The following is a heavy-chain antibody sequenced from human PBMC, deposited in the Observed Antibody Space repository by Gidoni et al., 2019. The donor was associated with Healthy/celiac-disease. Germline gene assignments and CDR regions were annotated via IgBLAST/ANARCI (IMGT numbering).Heavy chain of an antibody. CDR2: ISGSGGST. V-gene: IGHV3-23*01. CDR3: AKDLNRKTIYSAVAGTKRDY. Sequence: EVQLLESGGGLVQPGGSLRLSCAASGFTFSSYAMSWVRQAPGKGLEWVSAISGSGGSTYYADSVKGRFTISRDNSKNTLYLQMNSLRAEDTAVYYCAKDLNRKTIYSAVAGTKRDYWGQGTLVTVSS. D-gene: IGHD6-19*01. CDR1: GFTFSSYA. J-gene: IGHJ4*02.